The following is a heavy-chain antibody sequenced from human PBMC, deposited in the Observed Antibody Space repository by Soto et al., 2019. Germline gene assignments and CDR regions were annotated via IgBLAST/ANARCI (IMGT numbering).Heavy chain of an antibody. CDR2: IWYDGSNK. J-gene: IGHJ6*02. V-gene: IGHV3-33*01. Sequence: QVQLVESGGGVVQPGRSLRLSCAASGFTFSSYGMHWVRQAPGKGLEWVAVIWYDGSNKYYADSVKGRFTISRDNSKNTLYLQMNSLRAEDTAVYYCARDRDWGGMDVWGQGTTVTVSS. CDR1: GFTFSSYG. CDR3: ARDRDWGGMDV. D-gene: IGHD3-16*01.